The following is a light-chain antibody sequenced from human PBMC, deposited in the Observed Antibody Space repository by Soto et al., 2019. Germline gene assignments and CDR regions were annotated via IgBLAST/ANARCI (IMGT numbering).Light chain of an antibody. CDR1: QSISSY. V-gene: IGKV1-39*01. J-gene: IGKJ4*01. CDR3: QQFSAYPLT. CDR2: AAS. Sequence: DIQMTQSPSSLSASVGDRVTITCRASQSISSYLNWYQQKPGKAPKLLIYAASSLQSGVPSRFSGSGSGTDFTLTISSLQPEDFATYLCQQFSAYPLTFGGGTKVEVK.